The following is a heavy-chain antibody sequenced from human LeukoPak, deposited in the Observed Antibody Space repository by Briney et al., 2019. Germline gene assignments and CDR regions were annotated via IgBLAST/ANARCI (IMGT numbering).Heavy chain of an antibody. CDR2: INWNGGST. J-gene: IGHJ4*02. CDR1: GFTFDDYG. Sequence: GGSLRLSCAASGFTFDDYGMSWVRHAPGKGLEWVSGINWNGGSTGYADSVKGRFTISRDNAKNSLYLQMNSLRAEDTALYYCARDLGESSGWWGDYWGQGTLVTVSS. CDR3: ARDLGESSGWWGDY. D-gene: IGHD6-19*01. V-gene: IGHV3-20*04.